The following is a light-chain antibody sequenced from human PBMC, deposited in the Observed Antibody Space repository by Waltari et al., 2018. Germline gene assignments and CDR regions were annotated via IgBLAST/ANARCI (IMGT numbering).Light chain of an antibody. CDR2: DAS. CDR1: QSVSSN. CDR3: QQYNRWPPIT. V-gene: IGKV3-15*01. J-gene: IGKJ5*01. Sequence: EIAMTQSPATLSVSRGETATLSCRASQSVSSNVAWYQKKPGQAPRLLIYDASTRATSIPAKFRGSGSGTEFTLTISSLQSEDFAVYYCQQYNRWPPITFGHGTRLEIK.